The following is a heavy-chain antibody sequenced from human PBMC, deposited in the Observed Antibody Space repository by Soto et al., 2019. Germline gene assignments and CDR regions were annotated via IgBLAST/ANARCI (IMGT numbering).Heavy chain of an antibody. Sequence: SETLSLTCTVSGGSISSYYWSWIRQPPGKGLEWIGYIYYSGSTNYNPSLKSRVTISVDTSKNQFSLKLSSVTAADTAVYYCARETPGDYGNYYYYYYMDVWGKGTTVTVSS. CDR3: ARETPGDYGNYYYYYYMDV. CDR1: GGSISSYY. D-gene: IGHD4-17*01. CDR2: IYYSGST. J-gene: IGHJ6*03. V-gene: IGHV4-59*01.